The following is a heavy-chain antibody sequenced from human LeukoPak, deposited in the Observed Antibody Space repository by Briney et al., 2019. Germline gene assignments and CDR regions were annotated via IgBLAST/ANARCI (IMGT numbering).Heavy chain of an antibody. V-gene: IGHV4-30-2*01. CDR3: ARGGSITLVRGASARPFDY. CDR1: GGFMSSSDYA. Sequence: KTSETLSLTYAVSGGFMSSSDYAWSWIRQPPGKGPEWIGYIYHTGRTFYNPSLKSRVTISVDRSKNQFSLKMSSVTAADTAVYYCARGGSITLVRGASARPFDYWGQGTVVTVSS. D-gene: IGHD3-10*01. CDR2: IYHTGRT. J-gene: IGHJ4*02.